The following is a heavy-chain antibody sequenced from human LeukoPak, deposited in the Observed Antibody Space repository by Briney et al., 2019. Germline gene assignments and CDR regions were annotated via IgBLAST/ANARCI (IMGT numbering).Heavy chain of an antibody. CDR1: GYTFTSYD. Sequence: ASVKVSCKAPGYTFTSYDINWVRQATGQGLEWMGWMNPNSGNTGYAQKFQGRVTMTRNTSISTAYMELSSLRSEDTAVYYCARERKGYYGMDVWGQGTTVTVSS. CDR3: ARERKGYYGMDV. J-gene: IGHJ6*02. CDR2: MNPNSGNT. V-gene: IGHV1-8*01.